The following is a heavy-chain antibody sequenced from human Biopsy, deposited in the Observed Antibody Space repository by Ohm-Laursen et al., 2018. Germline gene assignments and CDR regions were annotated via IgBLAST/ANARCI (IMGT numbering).Heavy chain of an antibody. D-gene: IGHD3-22*01. J-gene: IGHJ6*02. Sequence: SDTLSLTCTVSGGSLSSYSWSWIRQPAGKGLEWIGEINHSGRTNYNPSLKSRVTISVDTPKNQFSLKVRSVTAADTAVYYCVRGVDYYDPYHYYALDVWGQGTTVTVSS. CDR2: INHSGRT. CDR3: VRGVDYYDPYHYYALDV. V-gene: IGHV4-34*01. CDR1: GGSLSSYS.